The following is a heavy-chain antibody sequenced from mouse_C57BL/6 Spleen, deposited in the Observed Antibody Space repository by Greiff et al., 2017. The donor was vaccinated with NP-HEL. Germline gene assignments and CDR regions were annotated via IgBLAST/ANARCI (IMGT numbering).Heavy chain of an antibody. CDR3: AKIYGSSPYYAMGG. CDR1: GYSFTDYN. J-gene: IGHJ4*01. D-gene: IGHD1-1*01. CDR2: INPNYGTT. V-gene: IGHV1-39*01. Sequence: EVQLQQSGPELVKPGASVKISCKASGYSFTDYNMNWVKQSNGKSLEWIGVINPNYGTTSYNQKFKGKATLTVDQSSSTAYMQLNSLTSEDSAVYYCAKIYGSSPYYAMGGWGQGTSVTVAS.